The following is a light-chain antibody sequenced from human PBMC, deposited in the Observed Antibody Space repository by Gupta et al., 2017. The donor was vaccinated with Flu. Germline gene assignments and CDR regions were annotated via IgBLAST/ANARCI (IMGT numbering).Light chain of an antibody. Sequence: VTISCTGSSSNIGAGYDVHWYQQLPGTAPKVLIFGDTNRPSGVPDRFSGSTSGASASLAITALQTEDEADYYCQSYDSSLSGWVFGGGTKLTVL. V-gene: IGLV1-40*03. CDR1: SSNIGAGYD. J-gene: IGLJ3*02. CDR2: GDT. CDR3: QSYDSSLSGWV.